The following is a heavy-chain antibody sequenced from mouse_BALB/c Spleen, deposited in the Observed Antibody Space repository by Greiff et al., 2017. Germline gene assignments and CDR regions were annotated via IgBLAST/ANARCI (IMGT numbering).Heavy chain of an antibody. CDR2: INPSNGGT. J-gene: IGHJ2*01. V-gene: IGHV1S81*02. D-gene: IGHD2-3*01. Sequence: QVQLQQSGAELVKPGASVKLSCTASGYTFTSYYMYWVKQRPGQGLEWIGEINPSNGGTNFNEKFKSKATLTVDKSSSTAYMQLSSLTSEDSAVYYWTRSVDDGHYFDYWGQGTTLTVSS. CDR1: GYTFTSYY. CDR3: TRSVDDGHYFDY.